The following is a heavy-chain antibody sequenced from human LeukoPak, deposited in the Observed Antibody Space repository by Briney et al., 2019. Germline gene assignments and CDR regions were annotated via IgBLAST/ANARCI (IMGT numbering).Heavy chain of an antibody. V-gene: IGHV4-34*01. CDR3: ARVTSSGWYVGVDY. J-gene: IGHJ4*02. D-gene: IGHD6-19*01. Sequence: SETLSLTCAFYGGSFSGYYWSWIRQPPGKGLEWIGEINHSGGTKYNPSLKSRVTISLDTSKNQFSLKLSSVTAADTAVYYCARVTSSGWYVGVDYWGQGTLVTVSS. CDR2: INHSGGT. CDR1: GGSFSGYY.